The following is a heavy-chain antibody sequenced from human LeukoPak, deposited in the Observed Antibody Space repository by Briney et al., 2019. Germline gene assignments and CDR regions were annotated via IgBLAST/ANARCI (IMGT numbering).Heavy chain of an antibody. J-gene: IGHJ4*02. Sequence: ASVKVSCKASGYTFTGYYMHWVRQAPGQGLEWMGWINPNSGDTDYAQRFQGRVTMTRDTSISTTHMEVTGLRSDDAAVYYCARWDGYSSSPDYWGQGTLVTVSS. CDR2: INPNSGDT. V-gene: IGHV1-2*02. CDR1: GYTFTGYY. CDR3: ARWDGYSSSPDY. D-gene: IGHD6-13*01.